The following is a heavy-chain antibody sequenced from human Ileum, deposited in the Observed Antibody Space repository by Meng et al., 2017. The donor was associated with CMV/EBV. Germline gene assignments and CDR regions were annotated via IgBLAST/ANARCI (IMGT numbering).Heavy chain of an antibody. V-gene: IGHV3-23*01. CDR3: AKGYHYYDFWSGPQYVDAFDI. D-gene: IGHD3-3*01. Sequence: GGSLRLSCAASGFTFSSYAMSWVRQVPGKGLEWVSAISGSGGSTYYADSVKGRFTISRDNSKNTLYLQMNSLRAEDTAVYYCAKGYHYYDFWSGPQYVDAFDIWGQGTMVTVSS. CDR2: ISGSGGST. J-gene: IGHJ3*02. CDR1: GFTFSSYA.